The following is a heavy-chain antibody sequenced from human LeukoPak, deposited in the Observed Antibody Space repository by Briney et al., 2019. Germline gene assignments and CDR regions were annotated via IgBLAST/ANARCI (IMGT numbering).Heavy chain of an antibody. CDR2: INPNSGGT. D-gene: IGHD3-9*01. CDR1: GYTFTGYY. Sequence: ASVKVSCKASGYTFTGYYMHWVRQAPGQGLEWMGWINPNSGGTNYAQKFQGRVTMTRDTSISTAYMELSRLRSDDTAVYYCARDFSPGRYFDWLLRGPDYMDVWGKGTTVTISS. J-gene: IGHJ6*03. V-gene: IGHV1-2*02. CDR3: ARDFSPGRYFDWLLRGPDYMDV.